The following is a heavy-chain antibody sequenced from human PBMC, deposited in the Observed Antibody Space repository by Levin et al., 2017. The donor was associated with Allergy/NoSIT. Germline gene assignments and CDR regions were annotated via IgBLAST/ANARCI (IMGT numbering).Heavy chain of an antibody. CDR2: ISSSSSYT. Sequence: GESLKISCAASGFTFSDYYMSWIRQAPGKGLEWVSYISSSSSYTNYADSVKGRFTISRDNAKNSLYLQMNSLRAEDTAVYYCARDRLGSSWSDYWGQGTLVTVSS. J-gene: IGHJ4*02. V-gene: IGHV3-11*05. D-gene: IGHD6-13*01. CDR1: GFTFSDYY. CDR3: ARDRLGSSWSDY.